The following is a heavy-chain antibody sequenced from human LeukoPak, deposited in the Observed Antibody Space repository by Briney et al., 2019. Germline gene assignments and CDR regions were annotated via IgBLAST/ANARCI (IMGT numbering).Heavy chain of an antibody. V-gene: IGHV4-34*01. CDR3: ARTPPPFGYFDWLRGGSNYGMDV. J-gene: IGHJ6*02. D-gene: IGHD3-9*01. Sequence: SETLSLTCAVYGGSFSGYYWSWIRQPPGKGLEWIGEINHSGSTNYNPSLKSRVTISVDTSKNQFSLKLSSVTAADAAVYYCARTPPPFGYFDWLRGGSNYGMDVWGQGTTVTVSS. CDR1: GGSFSGYY. CDR2: INHSGST.